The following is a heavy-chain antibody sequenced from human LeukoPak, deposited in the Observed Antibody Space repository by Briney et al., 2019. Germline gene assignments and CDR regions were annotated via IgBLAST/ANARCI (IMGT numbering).Heavy chain of an antibody. CDR3: AKDRIAVAGYFDY. J-gene: IGHJ4*02. Sequence: SETLSLTCTVSGGSISSSSYYWGWIRQPPGKGLEWIGEINRSGSTNYNPSLKSRVTISVDTSKNQFSLKLSSVTAADTAVYYCAKDRIAVAGYFDYWGQGTLVTVSS. CDR1: GGSISSSSYY. V-gene: IGHV4-39*07. D-gene: IGHD6-19*01. CDR2: INRSGST.